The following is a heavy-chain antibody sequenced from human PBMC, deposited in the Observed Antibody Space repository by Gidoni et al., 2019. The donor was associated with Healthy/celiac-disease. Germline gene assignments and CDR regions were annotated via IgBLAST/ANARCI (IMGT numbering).Heavy chain of an antibody. V-gene: IGHV1-18*01. D-gene: IGHD3-3*01. J-gene: IGHJ6*02. Sequence: QVQLVQSGAEVKKPGASVKVSCKASGYTFTSYGISWVRQAPGQGLEWMGWISAYNGNTNYAQKLQGRVTMTTDTSTSTAYMELRSLRSDDTAVYYCARDEKITIFGVVRGYYYGMDVWGQGTTVTVSS. CDR1: GYTFTSYG. CDR2: ISAYNGNT. CDR3: ARDEKITIFGVVRGYYYGMDV.